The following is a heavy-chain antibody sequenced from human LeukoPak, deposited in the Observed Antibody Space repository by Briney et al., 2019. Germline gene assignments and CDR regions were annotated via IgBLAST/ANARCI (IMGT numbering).Heavy chain of an antibody. D-gene: IGHD2-21*02. J-gene: IGHJ4*02. CDR3: TTRTVVVTANGAGPSSYYFDY. CDR1: GFTFSNAW. V-gene: IGHV3-15*01. CDR2: IKSKTDGGTT. Sequence: PGGSLRLSCAASGFTFSNAWMSWVRQAPGKGLEWVGRIKSKTDGGTTDYAAPVKGRFTISRDDSKNTLYLQMNSLKTEDTAVYYCTTRTVVVTANGAGPSSYYFDYWGQGTLVTVSS.